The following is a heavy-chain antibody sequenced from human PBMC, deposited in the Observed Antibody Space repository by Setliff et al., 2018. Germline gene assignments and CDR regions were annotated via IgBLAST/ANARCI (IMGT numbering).Heavy chain of an antibody. V-gene: IGHV4-59*01. CDR1: GGSMSNYY. J-gene: IGHJ4*02. CDR2: IFYSGST. D-gene: IGHD5-12*01. Sequence: SETLSLTCTVSGGSMSNYYWSWIRQPPGRGMEWIGYIFYSGSTSYIPSLKSRVSISIDTSKKQLSLKLSSVTAADTAVYYCARAPGRRSGYDPYYFDYWGQGTLVTVSS. CDR3: ARAPGRRSGYDPYYFDY.